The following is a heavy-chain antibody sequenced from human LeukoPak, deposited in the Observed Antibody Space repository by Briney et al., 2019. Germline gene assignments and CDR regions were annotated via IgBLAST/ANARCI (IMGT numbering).Heavy chain of an antibody. CDR1: GFTFSSYS. D-gene: IGHD3-16*01. Sequence: GGSLRLSCAASGFTFSSYSMNWVRRAPGKGLEWVSSISSSSSYIYYADSVKGRFTISRDNAKNSLYLQMNSLRAEDTAVYYCARDPSPVGGTNWFDPWGQGTLVTVSS. CDR3: ARDPSPVGGTNWFDP. V-gene: IGHV3-21*01. J-gene: IGHJ5*02. CDR2: ISSSSSYI.